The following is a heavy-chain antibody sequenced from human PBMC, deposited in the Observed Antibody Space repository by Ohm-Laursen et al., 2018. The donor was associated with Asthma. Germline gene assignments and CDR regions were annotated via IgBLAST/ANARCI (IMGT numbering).Heavy chain of an antibody. CDR1: GFTFDDYS. D-gene: IGHD6-13*01. CDR3: AKGSLAAADYNWFDP. CDR2: ISWNSGRI. Sequence: SLRLSCTASGFTFDDYSMHWVRQGPGKGLEWVSGISWNSGRIGYADSVKGRFTTSRDNAENSPYLQMNSLRTEDTALYYCAKGSLAAADYNWFDPWGQGTLVTVSS. J-gene: IGHJ5*02. V-gene: IGHV3-9*01.